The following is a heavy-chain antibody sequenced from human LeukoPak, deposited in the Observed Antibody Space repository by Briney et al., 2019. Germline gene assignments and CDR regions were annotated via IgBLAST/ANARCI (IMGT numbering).Heavy chain of an antibody. CDR2: INPSGGST. V-gene: IGHV1-46*01. J-gene: IGHJ4*02. CDR1: GYTFISYY. Sequence: ASVKVSCKASGYTFISYYMHWVRQAPGQGLEWMGIINPSGGSTSYAQKFQGRVTMTTDTSTSTAYMELRSLRSDDTAVYYCARDRSLRRNYFDYWGQGTLVTVSS. CDR3: ARDRSLRRNYFDY.